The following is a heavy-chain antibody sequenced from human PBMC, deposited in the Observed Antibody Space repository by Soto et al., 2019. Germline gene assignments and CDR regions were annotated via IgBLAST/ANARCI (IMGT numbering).Heavy chain of an antibody. D-gene: IGHD2-15*01. J-gene: IGHJ4*02. V-gene: IGHV1-69*13. CDR3: ARSGRSGPRTNYFDY. CDR1: GGTFSSYA. CDR2: IIPIFGTA. Sequence: ASVKVSCKASGGTFSSYAISWVRQAPGQGLEWMGGIIPIFGTANYAQKFQGRVTITADESTSTAYMELSSLRSEDTAVYYCARSGRSGPRTNYFDYWGQGTLVTVSS.